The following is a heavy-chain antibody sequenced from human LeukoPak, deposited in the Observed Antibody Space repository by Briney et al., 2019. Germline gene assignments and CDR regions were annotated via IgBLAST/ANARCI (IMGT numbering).Heavy chain of an antibody. Sequence: ASVKVSCKASGYTFTSYDINWVRQATGQGLEWMGWMNPNSGNTGYAQKFQGRVTMTRNTSISTAYMELSSLRSEDTAVYYCARLWFGELLANYYYYMDVWGKGTTVTVSS. V-gene: IGHV1-8*01. D-gene: IGHD3-10*01. CDR1: GYTFTSYD. CDR2: MNPNSGNT. J-gene: IGHJ6*03. CDR3: ARLWFGELLANYYYYMDV.